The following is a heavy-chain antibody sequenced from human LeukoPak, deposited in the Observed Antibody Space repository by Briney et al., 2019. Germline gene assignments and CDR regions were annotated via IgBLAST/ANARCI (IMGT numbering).Heavy chain of an antibody. CDR3: ARDSGSYHIDYYYMDV. D-gene: IGHD1-26*01. CDR2: IIPIFGTA. CDR1: GGTFSSYA. Sequence: ASVKVSCKASGGTFSSYAISWVRQAPGQGLEWMGGIIPIFGTANYAQKFQGRVTITTDESTSTAYMELSSLRSEDTAVYYCARDSGSYHIDYYYMDVWGKGATVTVSS. V-gene: IGHV1-69*05. J-gene: IGHJ6*03.